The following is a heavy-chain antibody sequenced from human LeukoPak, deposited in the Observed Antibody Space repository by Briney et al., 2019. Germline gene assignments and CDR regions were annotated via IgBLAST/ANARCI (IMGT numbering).Heavy chain of an antibody. CDR1: GFTFSSYG. Sequence: GGPLRLSCAASGFTFSSYGMSWVRQAPGKGLEWVSAISNSGGSTPYADSVKGRFTISRDNSKNTLYLQMNSLRGEDTAVYYRARGPWSAAGYNGMDVWGQGTTVTVSS. D-gene: IGHD6-13*01. J-gene: IGHJ6*02. V-gene: IGHV3-23*01. CDR3: ARGPWSAAGYNGMDV. CDR2: ISNSGGST.